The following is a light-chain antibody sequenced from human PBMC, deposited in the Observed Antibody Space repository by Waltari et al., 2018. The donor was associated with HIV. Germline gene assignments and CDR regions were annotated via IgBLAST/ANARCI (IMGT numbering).Light chain of an antibody. J-gene: IGKJ1*01. Sequence: DIRLTQSPSTLSASAGDRVAITCRAGQNVGAFLAWYQQKPGKPPKLLIFQGSILEGGVPSRFSGSVSGSDFTLTINGLQSDDFATYYCHQYASFSGTFGQGTKVELK. CDR3: HQYASFSGT. V-gene: IGKV1-5*03. CDR2: QGS. CDR1: QNVGAF.